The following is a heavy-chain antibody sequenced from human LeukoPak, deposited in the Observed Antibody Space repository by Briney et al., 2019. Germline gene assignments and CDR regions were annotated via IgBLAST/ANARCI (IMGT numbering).Heavy chain of an antibody. CDR3: ANQHGDYVRYYYGMDV. V-gene: IGHV3-23*01. J-gene: IGHJ6*02. CDR2: ISGSGGST. D-gene: IGHD4-17*01. CDR1: GFTFSSYA. Sequence: GGSLRLSCAASGFTFSSYAMSWVRQAPGKGLEWVSAISGSGGSTYYADSVKGRFTISRDNSKNTLYLQMNSLRAEDTAVYYCANQHGDYVRYYYGMDVWGQGTTVTVSS.